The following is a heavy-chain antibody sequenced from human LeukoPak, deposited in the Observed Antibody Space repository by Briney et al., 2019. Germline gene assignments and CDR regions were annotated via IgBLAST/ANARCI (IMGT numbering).Heavy chain of an antibody. J-gene: IGHJ6*02. CDR3: AREGTTYYYDSSGYYYYYYGMDV. D-gene: IGHD3-22*01. CDR2: IYYSGST. V-gene: IGHV4-61*01. Sequence: SETLSLTCTVSNGSVSSSTYYWGWIRQPPGKGLEWIGYIYYSGSTNYNPSLKSRVTISVDTSKNQFSLKLSSVTAADTAVYYCAREGTTYYYDSSGYYYYYYGMDVWGQGTTVTVSS. CDR1: NGSVSSSTYY.